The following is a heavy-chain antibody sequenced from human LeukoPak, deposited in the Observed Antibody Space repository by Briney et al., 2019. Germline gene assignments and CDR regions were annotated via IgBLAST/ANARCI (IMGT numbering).Heavy chain of an antibody. V-gene: IGHV3-30-3*01. CDR1: GFTFSSYA. CDR2: ISYDGSNK. Sequence: PGRSLRLSCAASGFTFSSYAMHWVRQAPGKGLEWVAVISYDGSNKYYADSVKGRFTISRDNSKNTLYLQMNSLRAEDTAVYYCARGSSWYGYFDYWGQGTLVTVSS. J-gene: IGHJ4*02. D-gene: IGHD6-13*01. CDR3: ARGSSWYGYFDY.